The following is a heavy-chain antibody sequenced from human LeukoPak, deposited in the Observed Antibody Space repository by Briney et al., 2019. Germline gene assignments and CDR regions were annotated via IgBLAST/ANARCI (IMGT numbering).Heavy chain of an antibody. J-gene: IGHJ4*01. CDR2: INHSWST. V-gene: IGHV4-39*01. Sequence: PSETLSLTCTVSGGSISSSSYYWAWIRQSPVKGLEWIVSINHSWSTYYNPSLKSRVTISVDTSKNQFSLKLTSVTAADTAVYYCARAPGTTFDYWGHGNMVTVSS. CDR3: ARAPGTTFDY. D-gene: IGHD4-17*01. CDR1: GGSISSSSYY.